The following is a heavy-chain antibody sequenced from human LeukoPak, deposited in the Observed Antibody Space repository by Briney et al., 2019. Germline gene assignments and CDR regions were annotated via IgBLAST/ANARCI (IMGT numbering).Heavy chain of an antibody. CDR1: GYTFTGYY. Sequence: ASVKVSCKASGYTFTGYYMHWVRQAPGQGLEWMGWINPNSGGTNYAQKFQGWVTMTRDTSISTAYMELSRLRSDDAAVYYCAREMTALNYYYYYGMDVWGQGTTVTVSS. V-gene: IGHV1-2*04. J-gene: IGHJ6*02. CDR2: INPNSGGT. CDR3: AREMTALNYYYYYGMDV.